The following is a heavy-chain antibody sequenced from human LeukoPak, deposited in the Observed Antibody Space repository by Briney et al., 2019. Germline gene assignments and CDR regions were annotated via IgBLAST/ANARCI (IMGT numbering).Heavy chain of an antibody. CDR2: IIPIFGTA. J-gene: IGHJ3*02. V-gene: IGHV1-69*05. D-gene: IGHD1-26*01. CDR1: GGTFSSYA. CDR3: ARAGSYGIDAFDI. Sequence: SVKVSCKASGGTFSSYAICWVRQAPGQGLEWMGRIIPIFGTANYAQKFQGRVTITTDESTSTAYMELSSLKSEDTAVYYCARAGSYGIDAFDIWGQGTMVTVSS.